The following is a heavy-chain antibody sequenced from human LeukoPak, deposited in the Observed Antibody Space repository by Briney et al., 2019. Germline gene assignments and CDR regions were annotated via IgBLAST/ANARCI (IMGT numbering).Heavy chain of an antibody. J-gene: IGHJ5*02. CDR3: ARDSLYYGSGSYLGFDP. D-gene: IGHD3-10*01. CDR1: GYTFTRYG. V-gene: IGHV1-18*01. CDR2: ISGYNGNT. Sequence: ASVKVSCKASGYTFTRYGISWVRQAPGQGLEWMGWISGYNGNTNYAEKLQGRVTMTTDTSTSTEYMELRSLRSDDTAVYYCARDSLYYGSGSYLGFDPWGQGTLVTVSS.